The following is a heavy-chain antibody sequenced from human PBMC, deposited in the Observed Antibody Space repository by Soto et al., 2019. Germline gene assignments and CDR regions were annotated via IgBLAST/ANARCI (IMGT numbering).Heavy chain of an antibody. CDR3: ARGVPAAMIAPEYFDY. CDR1: GFTFSSYG. J-gene: IGHJ4*02. V-gene: IGHV3-33*01. D-gene: IGHD2-2*01. Sequence: QVQLVESGGGVVQPGRSLRLSCAASGFTFSSYGMHWVRQAPGKGLEWVAVIWYDGSNKYYADSVKGRFTISRDNSKNXLYLQMNSLRAEDRAVYYCARGVPAAMIAPEYFDYWGQGTLVTVSS. CDR2: IWYDGSNK.